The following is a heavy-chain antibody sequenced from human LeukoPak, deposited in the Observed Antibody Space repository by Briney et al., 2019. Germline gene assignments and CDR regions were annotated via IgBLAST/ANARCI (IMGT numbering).Heavy chain of an antibody. CDR1: GFTFSSYA. J-gene: IGHJ4*02. V-gene: IGHV3-30-3*01. Sequence: GGSLRLSCAASGFTFSSYAMHWVRQAPGKGLEWVAVISYDGSNKYYADSVKGRFTISRDNSKNPLYLQMNSLRAEDTAVYYCAREAGKFGELLRKLDYWGQGTLVTVSS. CDR2: ISYDGSNK. CDR3: AREAGKFGELLRKLDY. D-gene: IGHD3-10*01.